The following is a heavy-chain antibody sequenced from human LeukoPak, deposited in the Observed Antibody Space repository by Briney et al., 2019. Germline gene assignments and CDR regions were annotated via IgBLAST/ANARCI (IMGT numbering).Heavy chain of an antibody. D-gene: IGHD2-2*01. J-gene: IGHJ3*02. V-gene: IGHV5-51*01. CDR1: GYSFTSYW. Sequence: GESLKISCKGSGYSFTSYWIGWVRQMPGKGLEWMGIIYPGDSDTRYSPSFQGQVTISADKSISTAYLQWSSLKASDTAMYYCARQVHSSNHAFDIWGQETMVTVSS. CDR2: IYPGDSDT. CDR3: ARQVHSSNHAFDI.